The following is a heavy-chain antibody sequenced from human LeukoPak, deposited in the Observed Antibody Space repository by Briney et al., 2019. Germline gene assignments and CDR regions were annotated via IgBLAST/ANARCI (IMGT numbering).Heavy chain of an antibody. CDR1: GFTFTSSA. CDR3: ATPDVGVASIDC. CDR2: ISSGGTP. J-gene: IGHJ4*02. V-gene: IGHV3-23*01. D-gene: IGHD2-21*01. Sequence: GSLILSCGASGFTFTSSAMTWVRQAPGKGREGVAAISSGGTPYYADSVRGRFIISRDTSTNTLYLQVKSLTAADTAVYYCATPDVGVASIDCWGQGTLVTVSS.